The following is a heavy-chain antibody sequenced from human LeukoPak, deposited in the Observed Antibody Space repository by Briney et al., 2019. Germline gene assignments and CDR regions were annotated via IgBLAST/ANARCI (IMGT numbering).Heavy chain of an antibody. D-gene: IGHD4-17*01. CDR1: GFSFSNYD. J-gene: IGHJ4*02. CDR2: IWYDGSNK. V-gene: IGHV3-33*01. CDR3: ARGDPTVTTKQNFDY. Sequence: PGGSLRLSCAASGFSFSNYDMHWVRQAPGKGLEWVAVIWYDGSNKYYADSVKGRFTISRDNSENTLYLQMNSLRVEDTAVYYCARGDPTVTTKQNFDYWGQGTLVTVSS.